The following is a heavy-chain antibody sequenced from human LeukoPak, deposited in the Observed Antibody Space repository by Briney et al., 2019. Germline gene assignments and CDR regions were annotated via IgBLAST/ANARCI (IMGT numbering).Heavy chain of an antibody. J-gene: IGHJ4*02. CDR3: AIGRRKGSCSSTSCYYFDY. CDR2: MNPNSGNT. D-gene: IGHD2-2*01. Sequence: ASVKVSCKASGYTFTSYDINWVRQATGQGLEWMGWMNPNSGNTGYAQKFQGRVTITRNTSISTAYMELSSLRSEDTAVYYCAIGRRKGSCSSTSCYYFDYWGQGTLVTVSS. CDR1: GYTFTSYD. V-gene: IGHV1-8*03.